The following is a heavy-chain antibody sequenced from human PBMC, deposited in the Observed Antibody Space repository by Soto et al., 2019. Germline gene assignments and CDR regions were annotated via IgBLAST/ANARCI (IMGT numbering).Heavy chain of an antibody. J-gene: IGHJ6*02. CDR3: AREGEQLSRDRWYYYGMDV. Sequence: QVQLVQSGAEVKKPGSSVKVSCKASGGTFSSYAISWVRQAPGQGLEWMGGIIPIFGTANYAQKFQGRVTITADESTSTAYMELSSLRSEDTAVYYCAREGEQLSRDRWYYYGMDVWGQGTTVTVSS. CDR2: IIPIFGTA. D-gene: IGHD6-6*01. V-gene: IGHV1-69*01. CDR1: GGTFSSYA.